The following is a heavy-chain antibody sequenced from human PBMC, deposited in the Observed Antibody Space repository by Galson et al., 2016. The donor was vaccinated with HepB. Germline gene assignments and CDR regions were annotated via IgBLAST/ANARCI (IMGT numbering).Heavy chain of an antibody. CDR1: GDSVSSNSAG. CDR3: ARSYLLGRGFGW. J-gene: IGHJ4*02. D-gene: IGHD3-10*01. CDR2: TFYRSNWQN. Sequence: CAISGDSVSSNSAGWNWIRQSPSRGLEWLGRTFYRSNWQNDYAESVNSRISINADTAKNESSLHLRSVTPEDTCVYYCARSYLLGRGFGWWGPGTPVTVSS. V-gene: IGHV6-1*01.